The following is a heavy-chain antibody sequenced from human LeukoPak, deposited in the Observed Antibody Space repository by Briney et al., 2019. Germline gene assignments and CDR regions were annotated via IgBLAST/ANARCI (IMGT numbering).Heavy chain of an antibody. V-gene: IGHV3-23*01. CDR1: GFIFGTFA. CDR2: IFPSGGEI. J-gene: IGHJ4*02. CDR3: ATYRQVLLPFES. Sequence: PGGSLRLSCAASGFIFGTFAMIWVRQPPGKGLEWVSSIFPSGGEIHYADSVRGRFTISRDNSKSTLSLQMNSLRAEDTAIYYCATYRQVLLPFESWGQGTLVTVSS. D-gene: IGHD2-8*02.